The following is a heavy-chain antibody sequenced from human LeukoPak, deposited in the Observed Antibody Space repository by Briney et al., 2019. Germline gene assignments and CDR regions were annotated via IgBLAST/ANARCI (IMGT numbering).Heavy chain of an antibody. V-gene: IGHV4-34*01. CDR2: INHSGST. D-gene: IGHD1-26*01. CDR3: ARYREVGATVDY. J-gene: IGHJ4*02. CDR1: GGSFSGYY. Sequence: PSETLSLTCAVYGGSFSGYYWSWIRQPPGKGLEWIGEINHSGSTNYNPSLKSRVTISVDTSKNQFSLKLSSVTAADTAVYYCARYREVGATVDYWGQGTLVTVSS.